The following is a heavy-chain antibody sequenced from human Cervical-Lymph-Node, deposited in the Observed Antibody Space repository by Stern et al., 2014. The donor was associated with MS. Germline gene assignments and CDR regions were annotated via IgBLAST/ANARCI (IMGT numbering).Heavy chain of an antibody. V-gene: IGHV1-8*01. CDR3: ERETRRYRYYYGMDV. CDR1: GYTFTSYD. J-gene: IGHJ6*02. CDR2: MNPNRGNT. D-gene: IGHD1-1*01. Sequence: VQLVQSGAEVKKPGASVKVSCKASGYTFTSYDINWVRQATGQGLEWMGWMNPNRGNTGYAQKFQGRVTMTRNTSISTAYMELTSRSSEHAAVYYGERETRRYRYYYGMDVWGQGTTVTVSS.